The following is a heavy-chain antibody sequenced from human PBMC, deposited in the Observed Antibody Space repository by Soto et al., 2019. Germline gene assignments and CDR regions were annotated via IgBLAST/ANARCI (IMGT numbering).Heavy chain of an antibody. CDR3: VREGVGPTYGWFDP. CDR1: GYTFTGNY. D-gene: IGHD2-8*01. V-gene: IGHV1-2*04. CDR2: IHPHSGAT. J-gene: IGHJ5*02. Sequence: QVQLVQSGAEVKKPGASVKVSCEATGYTFTGNYLHWVRQAPGQGLEWMGWIHPHSGATKYAQKSQGWVTMTRDTSISTAYLDLSSLKSNDTAVYYCVREGVGPTYGWFDPWGQGTLVTVSS.